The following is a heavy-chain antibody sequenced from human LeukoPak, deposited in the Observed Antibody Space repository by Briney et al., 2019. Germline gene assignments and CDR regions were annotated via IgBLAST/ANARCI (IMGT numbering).Heavy chain of an antibody. J-gene: IGHJ6*02. D-gene: IGHD2-15*01. CDR2: MNPNSGNT. Sequence: ASVKVSCKASGYTFTSYDINWVRQATGQGLEWMGWMNPNSGNTGCAQKFQGRVTMTRNTSISTAYMELSSLRSEDTAVYYCARGSCSGGSCYSGHYYYYYGMDVWGQGTTVTVSS. V-gene: IGHV1-8*01. CDR1: GYTFTSYD. CDR3: ARGSCSGGSCYSGHYYYYYGMDV.